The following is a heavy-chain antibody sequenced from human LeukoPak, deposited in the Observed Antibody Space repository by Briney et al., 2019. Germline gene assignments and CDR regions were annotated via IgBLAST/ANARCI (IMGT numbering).Heavy chain of an antibody. D-gene: IGHD1-26*01. CDR1: GGSISSYY. CDR2: IYYSGST. CDR3: AREGGSYYPHYYFHY. J-gene: IGHJ4*02. V-gene: IGHV4-59*01. Sequence: SSETLSLTCTVSGGSISSYYWSWIRQPPGKGLEWIGYIYYSGSTNYNPSLKSRVTMSVDTPKNQFSLKLSSVTAADTAVYYCAREGGSYYPHYYFHYWGQGTLVTVSS.